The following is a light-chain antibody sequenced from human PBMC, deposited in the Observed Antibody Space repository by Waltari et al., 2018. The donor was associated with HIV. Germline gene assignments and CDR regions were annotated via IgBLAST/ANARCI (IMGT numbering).Light chain of an antibody. J-gene: IGKJ3*01. CDR3: QQSYTSPT. CDR1: QNINTY. V-gene: IGKV1-39*01. Sequence: DIQMTQSPSSLSASIGDRVTIACRASQNINTYSNWYQQKPGKAPRALFPTATTLHSGFPSRFSGSGSGTDFTLTITDLQPEDFATYFCQQSYTSPTFGPGTTVDLK. CDR2: TAT.